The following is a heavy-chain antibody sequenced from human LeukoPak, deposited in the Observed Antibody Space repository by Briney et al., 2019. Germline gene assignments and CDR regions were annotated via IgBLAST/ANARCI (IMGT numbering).Heavy chain of an antibody. CDR3: ARHQEVDFDL. J-gene: IGHJ2*01. CDR2: IHYSGII. V-gene: IGHV4-39*01. Sequence: SETLSLTCTVSGGSTSRSSYYWGCIRQPPGKGLEWIGSIHYSGIIYYNPSLKSRVTISVDTSKNHFSLKLSSVTAADTAVHYCARHQEVDFDLWGRGTLVTVSS. CDR1: GGSTSRSSYY.